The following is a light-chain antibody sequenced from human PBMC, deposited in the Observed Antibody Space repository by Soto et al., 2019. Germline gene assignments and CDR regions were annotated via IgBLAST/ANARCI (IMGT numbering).Light chain of an antibody. Sequence: EIVMTQSPATLSVSPGERATLSCRASQSVSSNLAWYQQKPGQAPRLLIYGASTRATGIPARFSGSGSGTEFTLTISSLQSEDFAVYDCQQYNNWPTFGPGTKGDI. J-gene: IGKJ3*01. V-gene: IGKV3-15*01. CDR3: QQYNNWPT. CDR1: QSVSSN. CDR2: GAS.